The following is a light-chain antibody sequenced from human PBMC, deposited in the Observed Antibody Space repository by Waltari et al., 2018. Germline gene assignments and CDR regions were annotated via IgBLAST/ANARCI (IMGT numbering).Light chain of an antibody. CDR2: AGS. CDR3: CSYAGSSTLV. J-gene: IGLJ2*01. Sequence: QSALTQPASVSGSPGQSITISCTGTSSDVGSYNLVSWYQQHPGKAPKLMIYAGSKRPPGVSNRFSGSKSGNTASLTLSGLQAEDEADYYCCSYAGSSTLVFGGGTKLTVL. V-gene: IGLV2-23*01. CDR1: SSDVGSYNL.